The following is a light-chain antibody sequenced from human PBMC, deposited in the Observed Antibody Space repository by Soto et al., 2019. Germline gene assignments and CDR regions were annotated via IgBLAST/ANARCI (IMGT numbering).Light chain of an antibody. V-gene: IGLV2-14*01. CDR1: SSDVGAYNY. CDR3: TSYTSISTLHVV. CDR2: EVS. Sequence: QPVLTQPASVSGSPGQSITFSCTGTSSDVGAYNYVSWYQQHPGKAPKLIIFEVSNRPSGVSNRFSGSKSGNTASLTISGLQAEDEADYYCTSYTSISTLHVVFGGGTKLTVL. J-gene: IGLJ2*01.